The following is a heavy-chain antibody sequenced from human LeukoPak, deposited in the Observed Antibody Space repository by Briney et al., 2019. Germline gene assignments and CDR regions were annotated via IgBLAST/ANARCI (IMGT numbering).Heavy chain of an antibody. D-gene: IGHD2-2*01. Sequence: SQTLSLTFAISGDSVSSNSAAWNWVRQSPSRGLEWLGRTYYRSKWYKDYAVSVKSRITINPDTSKNQFSLQLNSVTPEDTAVYYCARDQSFCSSTSCYEGYYYGMDVWGKGTTVTVSS. CDR2: TYYRSKWYK. CDR1: GDSVSSNSAA. CDR3: ARDQSFCSSTSCYEGYYYGMDV. J-gene: IGHJ6*04. V-gene: IGHV6-1*01.